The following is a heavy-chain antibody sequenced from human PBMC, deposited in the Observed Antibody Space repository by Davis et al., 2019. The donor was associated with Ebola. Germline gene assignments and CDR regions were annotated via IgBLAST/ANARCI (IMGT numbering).Heavy chain of an antibody. V-gene: IGHV4-34*12. CDR3: VSNSSSSPWFDP. Sequence: PSETLSLTCGVYGASFSNYYWTWIRQPPGKGLEWIGEIIHSGNTNYNPSLKSRVTISLDTSKNQFSLNLRSLTAADTAVYYCVSNSSSSPWFDPWGRGTLVAVSS. J-gene: IGHJ5*02. D-gene: IGHD6-6*01. CDR2: IIHSGNT. CDR1: GASFSNYY.